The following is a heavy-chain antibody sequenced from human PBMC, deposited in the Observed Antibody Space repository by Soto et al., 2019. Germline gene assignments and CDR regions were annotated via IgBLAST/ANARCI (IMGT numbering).Heavy chain of an antibody. Sequence: GESLKISCKGSGYSFTSYWIAWVRQMPGKGLECMGIIYPGDSDTRYSPSFEGQVTISADKSINPAYLQWSSLKASDSAMYYCARPFDTSGWYDHWGQGTLVTVSS. D-gene: IGHD6-19*01. J-gene: IGHJ5*02. CDR1: GYSFTSYW. CDR2: IYPGDSDT. CDR3: ARPFDTSGWYDH. V-gene: IGHV5-51*01.